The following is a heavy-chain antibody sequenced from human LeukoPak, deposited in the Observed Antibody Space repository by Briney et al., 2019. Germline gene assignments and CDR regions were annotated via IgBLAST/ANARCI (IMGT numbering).Heavy chain of an antibody. CDR1: GFTFSSYA. J-gene: IGHJ4*02. CDR2: ISYDGSNK. V-gene: IGHV3-30-3*01. CDR3: AKDGDPTDNWNYGGY. D-gene: IGHD1-7*01. Sequence: GGSLRLSCAASGFTFSSYAMHWVRQAPGKGLEWVAVISYDGSNKYYADSVKGRFTISRDNSKNTLYLQMNSLRAEDTAVYYCAKDGDPTDNWNYGGYWGQGTLVTVSS.